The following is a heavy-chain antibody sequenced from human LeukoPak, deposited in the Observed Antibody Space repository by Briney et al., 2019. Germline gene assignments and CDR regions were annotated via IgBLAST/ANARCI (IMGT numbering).Heavy chain of an antibody. J-gene: IGHJ4*02. CDR1: GITLSNYG. D-gene: IGHD3-22*01. Sequence: GGSLRLSCAVSGITLSNYGMSWVRQAPGKGLEWVAGISDSGGRTNYADSVKGRFTISRDNPKNTLYLQMNSLRAEDTAVYFCAKRGLVIRVILVGFHKEAYYFDSWGQGALVTVSS. CDR3: AKRGLVIRVILVGFHKEAYYFDS. CDR2: ISDSGGRT. V-gene: IGHV3-23*01.